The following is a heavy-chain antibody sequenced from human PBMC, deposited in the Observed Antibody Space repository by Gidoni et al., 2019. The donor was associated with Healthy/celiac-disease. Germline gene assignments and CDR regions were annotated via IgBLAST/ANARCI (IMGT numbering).Heavy chain of an antibody. CDR1: GFTFSSYA. D-gene: IGHD6-19*01. CDR2: ISYDGSNK. Sequence: QVQLVESGGGVVQPGRSLRLSCAASGFTFSSYAMHWVRQAPGKGLEWVAVISYDGSNKYYADSVKCRFTISRDNSKNTLYLQMNSLRAEDTAVYYCARDFYSSGWYAGFDYWGQGTLVTVSS. CDR3: ARDFYSSGWYAGFDY. V-gene: IGHV3-30-3*01. J-gene: IGHJ4*02.